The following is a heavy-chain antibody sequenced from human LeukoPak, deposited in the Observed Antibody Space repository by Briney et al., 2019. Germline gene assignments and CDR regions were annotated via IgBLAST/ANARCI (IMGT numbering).Heavy chain of an antibody. D-gene: IGHD3-3*01. CDR1: GFTFSSYA. CDR3: AKDKYYDFWSGYFDY. J-gene: IGHJ4*02. Sequence: GGSLRLSCAASGFTFSSYAMSWVRQAPGKGLEWVSAISGSGGSTYYADSVKGRFTISRDNSKNTLYLQMNSLRAEDTAVYYCAKDKYYDFWSGYFDYWGQGTLVTVSS. V-gene: IGHV3-23*01. CDR2: ISGSGGST.